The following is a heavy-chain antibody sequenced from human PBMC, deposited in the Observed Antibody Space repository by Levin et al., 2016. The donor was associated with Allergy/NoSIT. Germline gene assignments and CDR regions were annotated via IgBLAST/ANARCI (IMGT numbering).Heavy chain of an antibody. CDR2: IWYDGSNK. CDR3: ARPLFEAVAGKEVADYYYGMDV. V-gene: IGHV3-33*01. Sequence: WIRQPPGKGLEWVAVIWYDGSNKYYADSVKGRFTISRDNSKNTLYLQMNSLRAEDTAVYYCARPLFEAVAGKEVADYYYGMDVWGQGTTVTVSS. J-gene: IGHJ6*02. D-gene: IGHD6-19*01.